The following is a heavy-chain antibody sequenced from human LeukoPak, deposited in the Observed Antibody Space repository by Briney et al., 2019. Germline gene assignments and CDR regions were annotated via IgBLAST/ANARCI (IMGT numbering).Heavy chain of an antibody. Sequence: PSETLSLTCAVYGGSFSGYYWSWIRQPPGKGLEWIGEINHSGSTNYNPSLKSRVTISVDTSKSQFSLKLNSVTAADTAVYYCARRLRFYYYYMDVWGKGTTVTISS. V-gene: IGHV4-34*01. J-gene: IGHJ6*03. CDR1: GGSFSGYY. CDR3: ARRLRFYYYYMDV. D-gene: IGHD2-15*01. CDR2: INHSGST.